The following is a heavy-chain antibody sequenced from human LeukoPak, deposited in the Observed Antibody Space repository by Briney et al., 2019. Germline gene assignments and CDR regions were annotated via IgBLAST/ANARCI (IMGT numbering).Heavy chain of an antibody. CDR2: IYASGNT. V-gene: IGHV4-61*02. D-gene: IGHD1-26*01. CDR1: GGSISIDTYY. Sequence: SETLSLTCTVSGGSISIDTYYWSWIRQPAGKGLEWIGRIYASGNTNYNPSLKSRVTISVDTSKNQFSLKLSSVTAADTAVYYCARQGSYWKYYFDYWGQGTLVTVSS. CDR3: ARQGSYWKYYFDY. J-gene: IGHJ4*02.